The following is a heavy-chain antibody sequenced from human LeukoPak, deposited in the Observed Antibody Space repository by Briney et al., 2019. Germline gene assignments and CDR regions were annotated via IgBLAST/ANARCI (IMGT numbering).Heavy chain of an antibody. J-gene: IGHJ2*01. D-gene: IGHD2-2*01. CDR3: ARETRSSLGACSSASCPTYLDV. CDR2: MYTSGST. CDR1: GGSISSYY. Sequence: PSETLSLTCTVSGGSISSYYWTWIRQPAGKGLEWIGRMYTSGSTNYNPSLKSRVSISVDKSKNQFSLKLSSVTAADTAVYYCARETRSSLGACSSASCPTYLDVWGRGTLVTVSS. V-gene: IGHV4-4*07.